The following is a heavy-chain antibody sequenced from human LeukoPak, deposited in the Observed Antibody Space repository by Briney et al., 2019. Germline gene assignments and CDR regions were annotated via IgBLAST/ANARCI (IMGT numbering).Heavy chain of an antibody. Sequence: SETLSLTCAVYGGSFNGYYWSWIRQPPGKGLEWIGEINHSGSTNYNPSLKSRVTISVDTSKNQFSLKLSSVTAADTAVYYCARGRWAARWGQGTLVTVSS. D-gene: IGHD3-16*01. CDR1: GGSFNGYY. J-gene: IGHJ4*02. CDR2: INHSGST. V-gene: IGHV4-34*01. CDR3: ARGRWAAR.